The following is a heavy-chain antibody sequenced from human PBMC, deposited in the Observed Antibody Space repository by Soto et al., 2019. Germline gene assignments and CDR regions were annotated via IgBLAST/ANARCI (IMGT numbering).Heavy chain of an antibody. CDR3: ASVLMTTVTTGYFDY. J-gene: IGHJ4*03. CDR2: ISAYNGKT. D-gene: IGHD4-17*01. CDR1: GYTFTTTY. Sequence: GASVKVSCKASGYTFTTTYITWVRQAPGQGLEWMGWISAYNGKTKYARNLEGRVTMTTDTSTSTAYMELRSLRSDDTAVYYCASVLMTTVTTGYFDYWG. V-gene: IGHV1-18*01.